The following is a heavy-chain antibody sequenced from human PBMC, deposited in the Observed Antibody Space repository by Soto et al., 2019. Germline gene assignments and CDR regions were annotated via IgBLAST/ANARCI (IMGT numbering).Heavy chain of an antibody. CDR2: IYYSGNT. CDR1: GESISSGDHY. CDR3: ARDAGYCNSVSCYPYNMDV. Sequence: SETLSLTCTVSGESISSGDHYWSWVRQSPGEGLEWIGFIYYSGNTYYNPSLKSRVSMSVDTSNNQFSLKLNSVTAADTAVYYCARDAGYCNSVSCYPYNMDVWGQGTTVTVS. D-gene: IGHD2-15*01. V-gene: IGHV4-30-4*01. J-gene: IGHJ6*02.